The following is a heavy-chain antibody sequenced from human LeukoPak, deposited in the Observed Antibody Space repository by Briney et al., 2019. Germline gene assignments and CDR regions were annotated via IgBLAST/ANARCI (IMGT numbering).Heavy chain of an antibody. D-gene: IGHD5-12*01. Sequence: SETLSLACTVSGGSISSGGYYWSWIRQRPGKGLEWIGYIYYSGSTYYNPSLKSRVTISVDTSKNQFSLKLSSVTAADTAVYYCASAGGGYEPFDYWGQGTLVTVSS. CDR2: IYYSGST. V-gene: IGHV4-31*03. CDR3: ASAGGGYEPFDY. CDR1: GGSISSGGYY. J-gene: IGHJ4*02.